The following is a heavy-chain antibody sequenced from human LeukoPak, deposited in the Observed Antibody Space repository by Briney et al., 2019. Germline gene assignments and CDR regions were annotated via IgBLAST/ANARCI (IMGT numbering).Heavy chain of an antibody. CDR1: GGSISNYY. CDR2: ISYSGDT. J-gene: IGHJ4*02. CDR3: ARSWYGRIEY. V-gene: IGHV4-59*01. D-gene: IGHD6-13*01. Sequence: SETLSLTCTVSGGSISNYYWSWIRQPPGKGLEWIGYISYSGDTNYNPSLKSRVTISGEKSKNQFSLNLSSVTAADTAVYYCARSWYGRIEYWGQGALVTVSS.